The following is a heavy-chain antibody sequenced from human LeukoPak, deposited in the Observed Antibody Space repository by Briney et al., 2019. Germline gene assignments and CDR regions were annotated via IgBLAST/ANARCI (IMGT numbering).Heavy chain of an antibody. D-gene: IGHD3-10*01. CDR3: AKDPLQYGSGSYYFDY. V-gene: IGHV3-30*02. CDR1: GFSLSSCG. Sequence: PGGSLRLSCAASGFSLSSCGMHWVRQAPGKGLEWVAFIWYDGNNKYYADSVKGRFTISRDSSKNMLYLQMNSLRAEDTAVYYCAKDPLQYGSGSYYFDYWGQGTLVTVSS. J-gene: IGHJ4*02. CDR2: IWYDGNNK.